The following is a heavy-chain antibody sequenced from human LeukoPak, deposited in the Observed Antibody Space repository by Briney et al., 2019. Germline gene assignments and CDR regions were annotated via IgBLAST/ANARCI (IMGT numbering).Heavy chain of an antibody. D-gene: IGHD3-3*01. Sequence: SETLSLTCTVSGGSISSYYWSWIRQPAGKGLEWIGRIYTSGSTNYNPSLKSRATMSVDTSKNQFSLKLSSVTAADTAVYYCARGTIFGVVKDYFDYWGQGTLVTVSS. CDR3: ARGTIFGVVKDYFDY. CDR2: IYTSGST. V-gene: IGHV4-4*07. J-gene: IGHJ4*02. CDR1: GGSISSYY.